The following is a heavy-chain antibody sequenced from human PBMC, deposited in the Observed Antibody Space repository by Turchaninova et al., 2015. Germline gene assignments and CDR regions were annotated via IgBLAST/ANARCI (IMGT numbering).Heavy chain of an antibody. J-gene: IGHJ3*02. Sequence: SWGEVKKPGASVKVSCKASGYTFTSYAMHWVRQAPGQRLEWMGWINAGNGNTKYSQKFQGRVTITRDTSASTAYMELSSLRSEDTAVYYCARDGYYYGFQPAFDIWGQGTMVTVSS. V-gene: IGHV1-3*01. CDR2: INAGNGNT. CDR3: ARDGYYYGFQPAFDI. CDR1: GYTFTSYA. D-gene: IGHD3-10*01.